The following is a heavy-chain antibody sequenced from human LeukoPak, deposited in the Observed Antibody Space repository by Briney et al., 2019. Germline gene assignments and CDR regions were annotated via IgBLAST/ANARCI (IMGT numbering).Heavy chain of an antibody. CDR3: ATTENSSGWFGY. D-gene: IGHD6-19*01. J-gene: IGHJ4*02. CDR2: IYYSGST. V-gene: IGHV4-30-4*01. CDR1: GGSISSGDYY. Sequence: SETLSLTCTVSGGSISSGDYYWSWIRQPPGKGLEWIGYIYYSGSTNYNPSLKSRVTISVDTSKNQFSLTLSSVTAADTAMYYCATTENSSGWFGYWGQGALVTVSS.